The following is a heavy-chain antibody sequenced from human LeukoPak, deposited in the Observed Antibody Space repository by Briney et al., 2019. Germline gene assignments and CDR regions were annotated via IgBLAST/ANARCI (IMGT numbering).Heavy chain of an antibody. V-gene: IGHV3-30*02. D-gene: IGHD4-11*01. CDR1: GFSFSDFD. Sequence: GGSLRLSCATSGFSFSDFDMQWVRQAPGQGLEWVAFIRSDGSNTYYGDSVKGRFTISRDNSKKILHLQMNSLRPGDTALYYCVRSAFLTTEFYFDYWGQGTLVTVSS. CDR2: IRSDGSNT. J-gene: IGHJ4*02. CDR3: VRSAFLTTEFYFDY.